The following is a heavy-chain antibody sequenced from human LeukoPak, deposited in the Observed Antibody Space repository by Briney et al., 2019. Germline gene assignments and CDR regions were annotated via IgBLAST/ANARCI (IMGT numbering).Heavy chain of an antibody. CDR2: IYSGGRT. J-gene: IGHJ6*03. Sequence: GGSLRLSCAASGFIVSSNYMSWVRQAPGKGLEWVSVIYSGGRTFYADSVRGRFTISRDNSKNTLFLQMNSLRAEDTAVYYCARDQYYDSGTHSYYYMDVWGKGTTVTVSS. CDR1: GFIVSSNY. V-gene: IGHV3-53*01. CDR3: ARDQYYDSGTHSYYYMDV. D-gene: IGHD3-10*01.